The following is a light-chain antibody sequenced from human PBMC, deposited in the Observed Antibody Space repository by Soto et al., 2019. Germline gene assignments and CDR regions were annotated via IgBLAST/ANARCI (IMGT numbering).Light chain of an antibody. Sequence: DLKMTQSPSTVSASLGDTVPGTCRASQSVSGWLAWYQQKPGEAPKLLIYDASALPRGVPARFSGSGSGTKFTLTIASLQPDDFATYYCQQYETFSGTFGPGTKVDIK. J-gene: IGKJ1*01. V-gene: IGKV1-5*01. CDR1: QSVSGW. CDR3: QQYETFSGT. CDR2: DAS.